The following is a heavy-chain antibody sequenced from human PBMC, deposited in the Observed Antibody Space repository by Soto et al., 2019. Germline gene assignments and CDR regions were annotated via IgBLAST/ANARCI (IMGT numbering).Heavy chain of an antibody. CDR1: SFNFNQYW. CDR2: VKQEXGEK. D-gene: IGHD6-19*01. J-gene: IGHJ4*02. V-gene: IGHV3-7*01. Sequence: XGSLRLSCSASSFNFNQYWMRWVRHAPGKGLERVDXVKQEXGEKNYLDYVXXRFPIYRXXKKNHLYLKMDSLSVEDTALYYCASGGGWRFDHWGQGTLVTVSS. CDR3: ASGGGWRFDH.